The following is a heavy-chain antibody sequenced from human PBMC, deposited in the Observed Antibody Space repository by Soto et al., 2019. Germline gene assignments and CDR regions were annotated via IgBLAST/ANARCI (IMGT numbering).Heavy chain of an antibody. CDR1: GGSFSGYY. CDR3: AREHLRTTVTRYNWFDP. D-gene: IGHD4-17*01. V-gene: IGHV4-34*01. J-gene: IGHJ5*02. Sequence: SETLSLTCAVYGGSFSGYYWSWIRQPPGKGLEWIGEINHSGSTNYNPSLKSRVTISVDTSKNQFSLKLSSVTAADTAVYYCAREHLRTTVTRYNWFDPWGQGTLVTVSS. CDR2: INHSGST.